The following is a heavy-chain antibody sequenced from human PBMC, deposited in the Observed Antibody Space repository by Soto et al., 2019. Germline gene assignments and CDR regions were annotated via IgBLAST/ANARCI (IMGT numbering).Heavy chain of an antibody. V-gene: IGHV4-59*01. CDR3: ARVGGTRGWY. J-gene: IGHJ4*02. CDR2: IHDSGRS. Sequence: SETLSLTCTVSSDSITNYYWSWIRQSPGKGLEWIGYIHDSGRSNYNPSLKSRVKISVDTSKKQFSLKLSSLTTADTAVYYCARVGGTRGWYWGQGTLVTVSS. D-gene: IGHD2-15*01. CDR1: SDSITNYY.